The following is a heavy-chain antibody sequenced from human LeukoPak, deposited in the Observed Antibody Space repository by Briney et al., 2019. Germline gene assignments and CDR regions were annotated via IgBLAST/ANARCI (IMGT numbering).Heavy chain of an antibody. J-gene: IGHJ4*02. CDR2: IYSTGST. CDR1: GGSISSYY. Sequence: KPSETLSLTCTVSGGSISSYYWSWIRQPPGKGLEWIGHIYSTGSTTYSPSLKSRVIMSADTSKNQFSLKVTSVTAADTAVYYCARHRPEGSYPLDSWGQGALVTVSS. CDR3: ARHRPEGSYPLDS. V-gene: IGHV4-59*08.